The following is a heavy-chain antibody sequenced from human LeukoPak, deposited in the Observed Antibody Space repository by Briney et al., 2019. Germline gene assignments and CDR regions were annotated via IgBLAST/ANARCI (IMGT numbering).Heavy chain of an antibody. V-gene: IGHV3-7*01. J-gene: IGHJ4*02. Sequence: SGGSLRLSCAASGFTFSSHWISWVRQAPGKGLEWVAHINQDGSQKYYVDSVEGRFAISRDNAKNSLFLQMSSLRAEDTAVYYCATDRGWRTSGYYLYYFECWGQGTLVTYSS. CDR1: GFTFSSHW. CDR3: ATDRGWRTSGYYLYYFEC. D-gene: IGHD3-3*01. CDR2: INQDGSQK.